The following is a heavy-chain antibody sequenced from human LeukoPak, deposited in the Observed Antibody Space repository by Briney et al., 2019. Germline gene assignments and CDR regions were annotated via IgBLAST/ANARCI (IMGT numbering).Heavy chain of an antibody. CDR2: INPDGSST. CDR3: VRYGSFSH. Sequence: PGGSLRLSCVASGFTFSSYWMHWVRQGPGKRLVWVSLINPDGSSTNYADSVKGRFTTSRDNAKNTVYLQMNSLRPEDTAVYYCVRYGSFSHWGQGTLVTVSS. D-gene: IGHD2-15*01. CDR1: GFTFSSYW. J-gene: IGHJ4*02. V-gene: IGHV3-74*01.